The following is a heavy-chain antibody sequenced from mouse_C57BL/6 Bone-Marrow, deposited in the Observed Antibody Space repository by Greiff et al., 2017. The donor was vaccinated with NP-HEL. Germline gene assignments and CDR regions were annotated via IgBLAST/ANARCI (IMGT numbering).Heavy chain of an antibody. CDR1: GYTFTDHT. CDR3: AREGYYGSKDYAMDY. V-gene: IGHV1-78*01. Sequence: QVQLQQSDAELVKPGASVKISCKVSGYTFTDHTIHWMKQRPEQGLEWIGYIYPRDGSTKYNVKFKGKATLTADKSSSTAYMQLNSLTSEDSAVYFCAREGYYGSKDYAMDYWGQGTSVTVSS. J-gene: IGHJ4*01. D-gene: IGHD1-1*01. CDR2: IYPRDGST.